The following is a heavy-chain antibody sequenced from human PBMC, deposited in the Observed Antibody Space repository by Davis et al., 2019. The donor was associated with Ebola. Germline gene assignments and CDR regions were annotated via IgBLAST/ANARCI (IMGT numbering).Heavy chain of an antibody. CDR1: GFSFRTYW. CDR2: IKEDGSEK. V-gene: IGHV3-7*03. J-gene: IGHJ6*02. Sequence: GGSLRLSCAASGFSFRTYWMSWVRQAPGKGLEWLANIKEDGSEKFYVDSLKGRFAISRDNAKNSLFLQINSLGAEDTAVYYGARERVTCGGGSCYYAGLDVWGQGTTVTVS. CDR3: ARERVTCGGGSCYYAGLDV. D-gene: IGHD2-15*01.